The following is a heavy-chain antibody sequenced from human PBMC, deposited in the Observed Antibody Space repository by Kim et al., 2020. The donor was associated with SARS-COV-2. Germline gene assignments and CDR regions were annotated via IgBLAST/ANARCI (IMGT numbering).Heavy chain of an antibody. Sequence: SETLSLTCAVYGGSFSGYYWSWIRQPPGKGLEWIGEINHSGSTNYNPSLKSRVTISVDTSKNQFSLKLSSVTAADTAVYYCARAQAGLRLPYYYYYYGMDVWGQWTTVTVSS. CDR2: INHSGST. CDR3: ARAQAGLRLPYYYYYYGMDV. CDR1: GGSFSGYY. V-gene: IGHV4-34*01. J-gene: IGHJ6*02. D-gene: IGHD3-22*01.